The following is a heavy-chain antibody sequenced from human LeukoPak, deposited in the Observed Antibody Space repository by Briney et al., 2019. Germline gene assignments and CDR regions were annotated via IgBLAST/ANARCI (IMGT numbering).Heavy chain of an antibody. J-gene: IGHJ4*02. CDR1: GGSISSYY. Sequence: PSETLSLTCTVSGGSISSYYWSWIRQPPGKGLEWIGRIYTSGSTNYNPSLKSRVTMSVDTSKNQFSLKLSSVTAADTAVYYCASSALGYYDSSGYYYEGYYFDYWGQGTLVTVSS. D-gene: IGHD3-22*01. CDR2: IYTSGST. CDR3: ASSALGYYDSSGYYYEGYYFDY. V-gene: IGHV4-4*07.